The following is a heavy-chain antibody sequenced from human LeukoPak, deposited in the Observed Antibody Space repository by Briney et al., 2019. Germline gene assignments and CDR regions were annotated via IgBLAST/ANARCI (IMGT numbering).Heavy chain of an antibody. D-gene: IGHD6-19*01. Sequence: SQTLSLTCAISGDSVSSNSAAWNWIRQSPSRGLEWLGRTYYRSKWYNDYAVSVKSRITINPDTSKNQFSLQLNSVTPEDTGVYYCARGPVEQWLVSSGKVYYYYGMDVWGKGTTVTVSS. CDR3: ARGPVEQWLVSSGKVYYYYGMDV. CDR1: GDSVSSNSAA. V-gene: IGHV6-1*01. CDR2: TYYRSKWYN. J-gene: IGHJ6*04.